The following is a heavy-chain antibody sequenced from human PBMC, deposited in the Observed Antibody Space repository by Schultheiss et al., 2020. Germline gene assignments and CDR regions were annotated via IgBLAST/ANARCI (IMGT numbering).Heavy chain of an antibody. D-gene: IGHD3-10*01. Sequence: SETLSLTCTVSGGSISSGGYYWSWIRQPPGKGLEWIGYIYYSGSTNYNPSLKSRVTISVDTSKNQFSLKLSSVTAADTAVYYCAKGVRGVISAFDIWGQGTMVTVSS. CDR3: AKGVRGVISAFDI. CDR1: GGSISSGGYY. V-gene: IGHV4-61*08. J-gene: IGHJ3*02. CDR2: IYYSGST.